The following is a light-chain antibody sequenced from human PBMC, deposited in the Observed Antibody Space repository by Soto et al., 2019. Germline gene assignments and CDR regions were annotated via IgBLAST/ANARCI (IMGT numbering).Light chain of an antibody. CDR1: QSGSSSY. Sequence: EIVLTQSPGTLSLSPGERATLSCRASQSGSSSYLAWYQQKPGQAPRLLIYGASSRATGIPDRFSGSGSGTDFTLTISRLEPEDFAVYYCHQCGSSPWTFGQGTKVDIK. CDR3: HQCGSSPWT. J-gene: IGKJ1*01. CDR2: GAS. V-gene: IGKV3-20*01.